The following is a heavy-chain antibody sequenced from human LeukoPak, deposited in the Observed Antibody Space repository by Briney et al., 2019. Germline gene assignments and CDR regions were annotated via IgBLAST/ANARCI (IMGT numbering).Heavy chain of an antibody. Sequence: PSETLSLTCSVSDGSINSYYWSWIRRPPGKGLEWIGYIYYNGNTNYSPSLKSRVTMSVDTSKNLFSLKVSSVTAADTAVYYCARGRSNYYGMDVWGQGTTVTVSS. D-gene: IGHD1-26*01. CDR3: ARGRSNYYGMDV. CDR2: IYYNGNT. CDR1: DGSINSYY. J-gene: IGHJ6*02. V-gene: IGHV4-59*01.